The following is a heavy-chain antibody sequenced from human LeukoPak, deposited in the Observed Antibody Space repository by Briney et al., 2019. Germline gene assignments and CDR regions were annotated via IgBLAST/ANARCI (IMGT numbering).Heavy chain of an antibody. V-gene: IGHV1-8*01. CDR2: MNPNSGNT. CDR1: GYTFTSYD. D-gene: IGHD3-9*01. J-gene: IGHJ6*03. CDR3: ARGGYFDWLYYYYYYYMDV. Sequence: ASVKVSCKASGYTFTSYDINWVRQATGQGLEWMGWMNPNSGNTGYAQKFQGRVTMTRNTSISTAYMELSSLRSEDTAVYYCARGGYFDWLYYYYYYYMDVWGKGTTVTISS.